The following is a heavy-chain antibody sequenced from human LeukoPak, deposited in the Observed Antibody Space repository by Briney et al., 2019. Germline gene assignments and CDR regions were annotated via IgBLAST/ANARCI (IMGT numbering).Heavy chain of an antibody. CDR1: GFTFSSYE. CDR2: IGSSGGTI. Sequence: GALRLSCAASGFTFSSYEMNWVRQTPGKGLEWVSYIGSSGGTIYYADSVKGRFTISRDNAKNSLYLQMNSLRAEDTAVFYCARGSFWALDYWGQGTLVIVSS. J-gene: IGHJ4*02. V-gene: IGHV3-48*03. CDR3: ARGSFWALDY. D-gene: IGHD7-27*01.